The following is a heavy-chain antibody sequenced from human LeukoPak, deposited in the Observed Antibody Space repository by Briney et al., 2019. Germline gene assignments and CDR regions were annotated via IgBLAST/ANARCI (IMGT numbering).Heavy chain of an antibody. D-gene: IGHD3-10*01. CDR1: GFTFSSYS. V-gene: IGHV3-21*01. J-gene: IGHJ4*02. Sequence: GGSLRLSCAAPGFTFSSYSMNWVRQAPGKGLEWVSSISSSSSYIYYADSVKGRFTISRDNAKNSLYLQMNSLRAEDTAVYYCAGSYGSGSYYSSPLRSFDYWGQGTLVTVSS. CDR2: ISSSSSYI. CDR3: AGSYGSGSYYSSPLRSFDY.